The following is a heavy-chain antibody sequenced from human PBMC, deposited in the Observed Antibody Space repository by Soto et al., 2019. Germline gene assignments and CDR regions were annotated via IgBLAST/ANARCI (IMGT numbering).Heavy chain of an antibody. CDR2: IAVGSGNT. Sequence: SVKVSCKASGFTFSSSVVQWVRQARGQRIEWIGWIAVGSGNTKHAENFQERVTITWDLSTSTAYMELSSLRSEDTAVYYCAAGDYFALDYWGQGTPLTVSS. J-gene: IGHJ4*02. D-gene: IGHD3-9*01. CDR3: AAGDYFALDY. CDR1: GFTFSSSV. V-gene: IGHV1-58*01.